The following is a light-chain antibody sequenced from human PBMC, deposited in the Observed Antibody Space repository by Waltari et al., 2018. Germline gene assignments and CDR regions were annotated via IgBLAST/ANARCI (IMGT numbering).Light chain of an antibody. CDR2: EVS. CDR1: GSAVGGSNY. V-gene: IGLV2-11*01. Sequence: QSALTQPRSVSGSPGQSVPISCTGAGSAVGGSNYVPWYQPHPGKAPKLMLDEVSKRPSGVPDRFSGSKSGNTASLTISGLQAEDEADYYCCSYAGDYSWIFGGGTKVTVL. CDR3: CSYAGDYSWI. J-gene: IGLJ2*01.